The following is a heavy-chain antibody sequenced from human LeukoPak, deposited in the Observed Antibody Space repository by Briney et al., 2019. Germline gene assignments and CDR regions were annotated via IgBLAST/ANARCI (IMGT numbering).Heavy chain of an antibody. J-gene: IGHJ4*02. V-gene: IGHV3-74*01. CDR3: ARGARYSSSWYLDYGDYPFDY. CDR1: GFTFSSYW. D-gene: IGHD6-13*01. Sequence: GGSLRLSCAASGFTFSSYWMHWVRQAPGKGLVWVSRINSDGSSTSYADPVKGRFTISRDNAKNTLYLQMNSLRAEDTAVYYCARGARYSSSWYLDYGDYPFDYWGQGTLVTVSS. CDR2: INSDGSST.